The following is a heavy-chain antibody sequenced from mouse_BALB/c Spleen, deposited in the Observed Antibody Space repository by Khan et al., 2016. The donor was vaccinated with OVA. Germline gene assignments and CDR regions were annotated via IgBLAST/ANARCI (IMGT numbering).Heavy chain of an antibody. CDR2: IDPFNTGT. CDR3: ARGTFDY. CDR1: GYSFTTYY. D-gene: IGHD3-3*01. Sequence: VQLQQSGPELMKPGASVNISCKASGYSFTTYYIHWVKQSRGKSLEWIGYIDPFNTGTDYNQKFKGKATLTVDKSSNTAYMHLTSLTSEDSAVYYCARGTFDYWGQGTLVTVSA. J-gene: IGHJ3*01. V-gene: IGHV1S135*01.